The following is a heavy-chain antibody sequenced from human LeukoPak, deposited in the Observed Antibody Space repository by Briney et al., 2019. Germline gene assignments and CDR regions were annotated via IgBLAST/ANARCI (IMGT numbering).Heavy chain of an antibody. D-gene: IGHD2/OR15-2a*01. V-gene: IGHV3-66*01. CDR3: ARDLRRADWNGTIDY. CDR2: IYSGGST. Sequence: GGSLRLSCAASGFTVSSSYMSWVRQAPGKGLEWVSVIYSGGSTYYADSVKGRFTISRDNSKNTLYLQMNSLRAEDTAVYYCARDLRRADWNGTIDYWGQGTLVTVSS. J-gene: IGHJ4*02. CDR1: GFTVSSSY.